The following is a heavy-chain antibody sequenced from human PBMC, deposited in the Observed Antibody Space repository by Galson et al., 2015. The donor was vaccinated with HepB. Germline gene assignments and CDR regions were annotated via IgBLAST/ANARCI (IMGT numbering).Heavy chain of an antibody. Sequence: PALVKPTQTLTLTCTFSGFSLSTSGMCVSWIRQPPGKALEWLARIDWDDDKYYSTSLKTRLTISKDTSKNQVVLTMTNMVPVDTATYYCARTMYSSGWHDAFDVWGQGTMVTVSS. CDR3: ARTMYSSGWHDAFDV. J-gene: IGHJ3*01. CDR1: GFSLSTSGMC. D-gene: IGHD6-19*01. CDR2: IDWDDDK. V-gene: IGHV2-70*11.